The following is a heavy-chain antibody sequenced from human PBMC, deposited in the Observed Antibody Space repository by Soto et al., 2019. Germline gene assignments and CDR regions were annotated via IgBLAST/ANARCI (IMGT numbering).Heavy chain of an antibody. J-gene: IGHJ4*02. V-gene: IGHV4-30-4*01. Sequence: SETMSLTCTVSGGNISSGDYYWSWIRQPPGKGLEWIGYIYYSGSTYYNPSLKSRVTISVDTSKNQFSLKLSSVTAADTAVYYCARGWEVSRYFDYWGQGTLVTVSS. CDR2: IYYSGST. CDR3: ARGWEVSRYFDY. CDR1: GGNISSGDYY. D-gene: IGHD1-26*01.